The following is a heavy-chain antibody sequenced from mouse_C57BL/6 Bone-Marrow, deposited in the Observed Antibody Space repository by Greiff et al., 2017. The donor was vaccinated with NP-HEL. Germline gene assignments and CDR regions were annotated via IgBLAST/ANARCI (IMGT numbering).Heavy chain of an antibody. CDR2: INPYNGGT. CDR3: ARNSGYYGSSSFAY. J-gene: IGHJ3*01. Sequence: EVQLQQSGPVLVKPGASVKMSCKASGYTFTDYYMNWVKQSHGKSLEWIGVINPYNGGTSYNQKFKGKATLTVDKSSSTAYMELNSLTSEDSAGYYGARNSGYYGSSSFAYWGQGTLVTVSA. V-gene: IGHV1-19*01. D-gene: IGHD1-1*01. CDR1: GYTFTDYY.